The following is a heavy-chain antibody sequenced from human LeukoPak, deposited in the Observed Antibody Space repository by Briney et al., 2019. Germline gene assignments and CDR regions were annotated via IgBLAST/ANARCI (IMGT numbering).Heavy chain of an antibody. Sequence: PGGSLRLSCAASGFTFDDYGMSWVRHAPGKGLEWVSGINWNGGSTGDADSVKGRFTISRDNAKNSLYLQMNSLRAEDTALYYCARDARGYSYGYTDYWGQGTLVTVSS. D-gene: IGHD5-18*01. CDR2: INWNGGST. V-gene: IGHV3-20*04. CDR1: GFTFDDYG. CDR3: ARDARGYSYGYTDY. J-gene: IGHJ4*02.